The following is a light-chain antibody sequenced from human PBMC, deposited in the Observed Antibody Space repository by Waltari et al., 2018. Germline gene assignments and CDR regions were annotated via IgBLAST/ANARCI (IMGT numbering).Light chain of an antibody. J-gene: IGLJ2*01. CDR2: DVS. CDR3: NSYSSSSSLVL. V-gene: IGLV2-14*03. CDR1: SSDVGTYNY. Sequence: QSALTQPASVSGSPGQSITISCTGTSSDVGTYNYVSWYQQHPGKAPKLVSYDVSKRPAGVSVRFSGSKSGNTASLTISGLQAEDEADYYCNSYSSSSSLVLFGGGTKLTVV.